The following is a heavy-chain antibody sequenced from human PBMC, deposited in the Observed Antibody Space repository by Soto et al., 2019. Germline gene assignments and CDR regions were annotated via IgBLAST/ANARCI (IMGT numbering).Heavy chain of an antibody. CDR3: DRQRTTVVTQAYFDH. CDR1: GESISSSSYY. D-gene: IGHD2-21*02. J-gene: IGHJ4*02. Sequence: SETLSLTGIVSGESISSSSYYWGLILQPPGKGLEWIGSIYYSGRTYYNPSYKSRVTISIDTSKNQFSLKLSSVTATDTAVYYCDRQRTTVVTQAYFDHWGQGALVTVSS. CDR2: IYYSGRT. V-gene: IGHV4-39*01.